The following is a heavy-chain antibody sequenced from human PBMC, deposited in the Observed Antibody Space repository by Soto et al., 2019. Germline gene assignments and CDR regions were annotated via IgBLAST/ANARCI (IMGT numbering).Heavy chain of an antibody. CDR1: GFTVSSNY. CDR3: AREIPYSGSYTFDY. V-gene: IGHV3-53*04. Sequence: EVQLVESGGGLVQPGGSLRLSCAASGFTVSSNYMSWVRQAPGKGLEWVSVIYSGGSTYYEDSVKGRFTISRHNSKNTLYLQMNSLRAEDTAVYYCAREIPYSGSYTFDYWGQGTMVTVSS. J-gene: IGHJ4*02. CDR2: IYSGGST. D-gene: IGHD1-26*01.